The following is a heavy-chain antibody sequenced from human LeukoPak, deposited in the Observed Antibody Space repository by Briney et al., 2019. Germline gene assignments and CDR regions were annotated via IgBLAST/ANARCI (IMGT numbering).Heavy chain of an antibody. J-gene: IGHJ4*02. D-gene: IGHD3-22*01. V-gene: IGHV3-20*01. CDR1: GFTFDDYG. CDR2: INWNGGST. Sequence: GGSLRLSCAASGFTFDDYGMSWVRQAPGKGLEWVSGINWNGGSTSYADSVKGRFTISRDNAKNSLYLQMNSLRAEDTAVYHCAKTNGYYDYWGRGTLVTVSS. CDR3: AKTNGYYDY.